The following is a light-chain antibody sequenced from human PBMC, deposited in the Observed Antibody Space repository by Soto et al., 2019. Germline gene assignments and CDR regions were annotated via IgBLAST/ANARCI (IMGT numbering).Light chain of an antibody. Sequence: EIVLTQSPGTLSLSPGERATLSCRASQSVSSSDLAWYQQKPGQAPRLLIYGASSRATGIPDMFSGSGSGTDFTLILSRLEPEDFAVYYCQQYGSSPWTFGQGTKVEIK. J-gene: IGKJ1*01. CDR1: QSVSSSD. V-gene: IGKV3-20*01. CDR3: QQYGSSPWT. CDR2: GAS.